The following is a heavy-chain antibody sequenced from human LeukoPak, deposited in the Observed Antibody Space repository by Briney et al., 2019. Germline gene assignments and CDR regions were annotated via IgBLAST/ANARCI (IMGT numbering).Heavy chain of an antibody. CDR2: IKQDGSEK. J-gene: IGHJ4*02. CDR3: ARDNPPDY. V-gene: IGHV3-7*03. CDR1: GFTFSSSW. Sequence: GGSLRLSSVASGFTFSSSWMSWVRQAPGKGLEWVANIKQDGSEKSYVESVRGRFTISRDNAKNSLYLQLNSLRAEDTALYYCARDNPPDYWGQGTLVTVSS.